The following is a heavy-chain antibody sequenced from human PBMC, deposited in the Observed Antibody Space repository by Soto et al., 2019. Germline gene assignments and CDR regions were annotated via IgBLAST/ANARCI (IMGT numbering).Heavy chain of an antibody. J-gene: IGHJ4*02. V-gene: IGHV5-51*01. CDR2: IYPGDSDT. Sequence: GESLKISCKVSGDSFTSFWIGWVRQMPGKGLEWLGSIYPGDSDTRYSPSFQGQVTISADKSISTAYLQWSSLKASDTAMYYCARHLSGSYSYFDYWGQGTLVTVSS. D-gene: IGHD1-26*01. CDR3: ARHLSGSYSYFDY. CDR1: GDSFTSFW.